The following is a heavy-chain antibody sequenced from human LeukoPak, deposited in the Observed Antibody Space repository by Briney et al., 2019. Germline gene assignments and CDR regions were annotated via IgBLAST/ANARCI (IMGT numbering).Heavy chain of an antibody. V-gene: IGHV4-30-2*01. D-gene: IGHD2-2*02. CDR1: GGSISSGGYS. CDR2: IYHSGST. CDR3: ARQDCSSTSCYISGY. Sequence: PSETLSLTCTVSGGSISSGGYSWSWIRQPPGKGLEWIGYIYHSGSTYYNPSLKSRVTISVDRSKNQFSLKLSSVTAADTAVYYCARQDCSSTSCYISGYWGQGTLVTVSS. J-gene: IGHJ4*02.